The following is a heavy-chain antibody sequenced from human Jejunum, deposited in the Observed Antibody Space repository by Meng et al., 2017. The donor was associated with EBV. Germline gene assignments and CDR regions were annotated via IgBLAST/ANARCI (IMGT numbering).Heavy chain of an antibody. CDR2: IYHIGST. D-gene: IGHD4-17*01. V-gene: IGHV4-30-2*01. Sequence: QLKLKESGSGLVKPSQTLSLPCAVSGDSITRGAYLWSWIRQPPGKGLEWIGNIYHIGSTYYNPSLKSRVTISVDRSKNQFSLKLTSVTAADTAVYYCARGGPDFGDYVPFDYWGQGTLVTVSS. J-gene: IGHJ4*02. CDR3: ARGGPDFGDYVPFDY. CDR1: GDSITRGAYL.